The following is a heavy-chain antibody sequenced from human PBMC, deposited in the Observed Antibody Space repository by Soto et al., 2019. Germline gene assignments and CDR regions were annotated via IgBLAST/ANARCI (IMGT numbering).Heavy chain of an antibody. D-gene: IGHD2-21*01. CDR3: ARITQSVITPNWFDP. CDR1: GFSLSNARMG. CDR2: IFSNDEK. Sequence: SVPTLVNPTETLTLTCTASGFSLSNARMGVSWIRQPPGKALEWPAHIFSNDEKSYSTSLKSRLTISKDTSKSQVVLTMTNMDPVDTATYYCARITQSVITPNWFDPWGQGTLVTVSS. V-gene: IGHV2-26*01. J-gene: IGHJ5*02.